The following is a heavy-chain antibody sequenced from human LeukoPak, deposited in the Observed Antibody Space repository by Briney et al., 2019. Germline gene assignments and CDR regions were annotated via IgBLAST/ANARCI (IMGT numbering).Heavy chain of an antibody. Sequence: ASVKVSCKASGYTFTSYYMHWVRQAPGQGLEWMGIINPSGGSTSYAQKFQGRVTMTRDTSTSTVYMALSSLRSEDTAVHYCARMDTAMDAFDIWGQGTMVTVSS. CDR2: INPSGGST. V-gene: IGHV1-46*03. CDR1: GYTFTSYY. D-gene: IGHD5-18*01. J-gene: IGHJ3*02. CDR3: ARMDTAMDAFDI.